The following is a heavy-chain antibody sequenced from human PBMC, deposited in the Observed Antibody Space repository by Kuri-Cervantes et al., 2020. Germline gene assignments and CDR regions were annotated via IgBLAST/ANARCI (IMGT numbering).Heavy chain of an antibody. J-gene: IGHJ4*02. CDR3: ARARGDYYFDY. D-gene: IGHD2-21*02. V-gene: IGHV4-61*01. Sequence: LRLSCTVSGGSVSSGSYYWSWIRQPPGKGLEWIGYIYYSGSTNYNPSLKSRVTISVDTSKNQFSLKLSSVTAADTAVYYCARARGDYYFDYWGQGTLVTVSS. CDR1: GGSVSSGSYY. CDR2: IYYSGST.